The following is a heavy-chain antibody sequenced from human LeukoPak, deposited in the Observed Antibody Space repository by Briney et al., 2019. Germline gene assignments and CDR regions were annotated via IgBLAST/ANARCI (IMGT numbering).Heavy chain of an antibody. CDR1: GYTFISYG. V-gene: IGHV1-18*01. CDR2: ISAYNGNT. Sequence: GASVKVSCXASGYTFISYGISWVRQAPGQGLVWMGWISAYNGNTNYAQKLQGRVTMTTDTSTSTAYMELRSLRSDDTAVYYCARVVGGVYYYYYYMDVWGKGTTVTVSS. CDR3: ARVVGGVYYYYYYMDV. J-gene: IGHJ6*03. D-gene: IGHD3-16*01.